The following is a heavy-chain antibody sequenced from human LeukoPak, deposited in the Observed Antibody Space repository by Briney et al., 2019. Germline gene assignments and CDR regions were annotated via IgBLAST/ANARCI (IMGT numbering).Heavy chain of an antibody. D-gene: IGHD3-10*01. CDR1: GYAFTSHW. Sequence: ASVKVSCKKSGYAFTSHWMHWVRQTPGHGLEWMGVINPTGTGATYAQKFQGRATLTRDTSTSTDYMELSSLRSEDTAIYYCARDHSRTEGGISFWWFDPWGQGTLVTVSS. J-gene: IGHJ5*02. CDR3: ARDHSRTEGGISFWWFDP. V-gene: IGHV1-46*01. CDR2: INPTGTGA.